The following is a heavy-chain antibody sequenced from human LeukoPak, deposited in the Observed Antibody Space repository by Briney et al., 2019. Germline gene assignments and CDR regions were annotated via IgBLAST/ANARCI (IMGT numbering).Heavy chain of an antibody. Sequence: GGSLRLSCAASGFTFSSYWMHWVRQAPGKGLVWVSRINSDGSSTSYADSVKGRLTISRDNAKNTLYLQMNSLRAEDTAVYYCARDLDYGDYVAYFDYWGQGTLVTVSS. D-gene: IGHD4-17*01. CDR1: GFTFSSYW. CDR2: INSDGSST. CDR3: ARDLDYGDYVAYFDY. V-gene: IGHV3-74*01. J-gene: IGHJ4*02.